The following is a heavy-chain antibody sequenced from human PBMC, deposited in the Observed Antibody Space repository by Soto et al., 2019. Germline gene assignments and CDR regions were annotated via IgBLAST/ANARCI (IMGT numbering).Heavy chain of an antibody. CDR2: MNPNSGNT. CDR1: GYTFTSYD. J-gene: IGHJ6*02. D-gene: IGHD1-26*01. V-gene: IGHV1-8*01. CDR3: AKWEDYYYGMDV. Sequence: ASVKGSCKASGYTFTSYDINWVRQATGQGLEWMGWMNPNSGNTGYAQKFQGRVTMTRNTSISTAYMELSSLRSEDTAVYYCAKWEDYYYGMDVWGQGTTVTVSS.